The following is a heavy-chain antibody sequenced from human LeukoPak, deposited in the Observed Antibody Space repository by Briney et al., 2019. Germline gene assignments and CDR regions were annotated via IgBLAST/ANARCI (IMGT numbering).Heavy chain of an antibody. CDR3: ARDGYSYGLGWFDP. D-gene: IGHD5-18*01. CDR1: GGSISSYY. Sequence: PSETLSLTCTVSGGSISSYYWSWIRQPPGRGLEWIGYIYYSGSTNYNHSLKSRVTISVDTSKNQFSLRLTSVTAGDTAVYFCARDGYSYGLGWFDPWGQGTLVTVSS. V-gene: IGHV4-59*01. CDR2: IYYSGST. J-gene: IGHJ5*02.